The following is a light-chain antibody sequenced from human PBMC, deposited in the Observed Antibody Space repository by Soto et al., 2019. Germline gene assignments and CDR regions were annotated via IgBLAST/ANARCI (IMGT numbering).Light chain of an antibody. CDR2: AAS. Sequence: DIQMTQSPSTLSASVGDRVTITCRASQSVSSWLAWYQQKPGKAPELLIYAASTLQSGIPSRFSGSGSGTEFTLTISCLQSEDFATYYCQQYYSFPQTFGQGTKVDIK. V-gene: IGKV1-5*01. CDR1: QSVSSW. J-gene: IGKJ1*01. CDR3: QQYYSFPQT.